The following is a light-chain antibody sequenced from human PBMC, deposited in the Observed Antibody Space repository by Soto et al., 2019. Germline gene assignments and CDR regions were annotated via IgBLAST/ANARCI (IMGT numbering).Light chain of an antibody. CDR3: SSYAGSLYV. J-gene: IGLJ1*01. Sequence: QCALTQAPSGSGSPGQSVTISCTGTSSDVGGYNYVSWYQQHPGKAPKLMIYEVSKRPSGVPDRFSGSKSGNTASLTVSGLQAEDEADYYCSSYAGSLYVFGTGTKLTVL. CDR1: SSDVGGYNY. CDR2: EVS. V-gene: IGLV2-8*01.